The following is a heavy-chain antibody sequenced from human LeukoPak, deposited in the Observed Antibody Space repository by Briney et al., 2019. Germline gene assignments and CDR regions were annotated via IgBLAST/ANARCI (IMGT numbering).Heavy chain of an antibody. CDR3: ARAAEIWFGEFYFDY. J-gene: IGHJ4*02. D-gene: IGHD3-10*01. Sequence: PGGSLRLSCAASGFTVSSNYMSWVRQAPGKGLEWVSVIYSGGSTYYADSVKGRFTISRDNSKNTLYLQMNSLRAEDTAVYYCARAAEIWFGEFYFDYWGQGTLVTVSS. CDR1: GFTVSSNY. CDR2: IYSGGST. V-gene: IGHV3-53*01.